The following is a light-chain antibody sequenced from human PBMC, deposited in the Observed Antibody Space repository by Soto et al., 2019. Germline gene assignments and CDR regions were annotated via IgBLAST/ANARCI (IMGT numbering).Light chain of an antibody. CDR2: EVS. V-gene: IGLV2-14*01. J-gene: IGLJ1*01. CDR1: SSDVGGYNY. CDR3: SSYTSSSTHNYV. Sequence: QSALTQPASVPGCPGQSITISCTRTSSDVGGYNYVSWYQQHPGKAPKLMIYEVSNRPSGVSNRFSGSKSGNTASLTISGLQAEDEADYYCSSYTSSSTHNYVFGTGTKVTVL.